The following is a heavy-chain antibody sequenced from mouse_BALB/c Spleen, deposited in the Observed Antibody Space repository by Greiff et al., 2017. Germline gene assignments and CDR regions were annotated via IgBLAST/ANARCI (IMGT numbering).Heavy chain of an antibody. J-gene: IGHJ4*01. CDR1: GYSITSDYA. D-gene: IGHD1-1*01. CDR3: ARGTTMDY. V-gene: IGHV3-2*02. CDR2: ISYSGST. Sequence: EVKLEESGPGLVKPSQSLSLTCTVTGYSITSDYAWNWIRQFPGNKLEWMGYISYSGSTSYNPSLKSRISITRDTSKNQFFLQLNSVTTEDTATYYCARGTTMDYWGQGTSVTVSS.